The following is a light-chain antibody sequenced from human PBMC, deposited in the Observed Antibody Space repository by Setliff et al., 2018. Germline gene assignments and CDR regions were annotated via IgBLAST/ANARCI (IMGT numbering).Light chain of an antibody. Sequence: DIQMTQSPSTLSASVGDRVTITCRASQIISPWLAWYRQKPGKAPNLLIYKTSNLESGVPSRSSGSGSGTEFTLTISSLQPDDFATYYCQQYIGYPYTFGQGTKVDIK. CDR2: KTS. CDR3: QQYIGYPYT. CDR1: QIISPW. V-gene: IGKV1-5*03. J-gene: IGKJ2*01.